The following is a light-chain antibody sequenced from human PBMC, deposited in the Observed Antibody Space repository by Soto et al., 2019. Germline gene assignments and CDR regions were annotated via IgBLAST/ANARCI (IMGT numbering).Light chain of an antibody. Sequence: IQMTQSPSTLSASVGDRVTITCRASQSITSWLAWFQQKPGKAPKLLIYNASSLESGVPSRFSGSGSGKEFTLTISSLQPDDFATYFCQQYSTYWTFGQGTKVEIK. J-gene: IGKJ1*01. CDR1: QSITSW. V-gene: IGKV1-5*03. CDR3: QQYSTYWT. CDR2: NAS.